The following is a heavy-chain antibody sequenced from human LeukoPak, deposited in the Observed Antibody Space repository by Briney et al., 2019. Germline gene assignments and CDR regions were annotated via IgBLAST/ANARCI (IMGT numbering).Heavy chain of an antibody. CDR2: ISSSSSYI. CDR1: GFTFSSYS. V-gene: IGHV3-21*01. D-gene: IGHD5-18*01. CDR3: ARGGTAMVNAYYYYGMDV. J-gene: IGHJ6*04. Sequence: GGSLRLSCAASGFTFSSYSMNWVRQAPGKGLEWVSSISSSSSYIYYADSVKGRFTISRDNAKNSPYLQMNSLRAEDTAVYYCARGGTAMVNAYYYYGMDVWGKGTTVTVSS.